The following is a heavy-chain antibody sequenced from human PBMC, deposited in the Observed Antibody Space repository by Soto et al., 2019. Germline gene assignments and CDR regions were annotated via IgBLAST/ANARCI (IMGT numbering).Heavy chain of an antibody. CDR2: ISGSGGST. CDR1: GFTFSRYA. J-gene: IGHJ6*02. CDR3: ANTPYYYGMDV. Sequence: GGSLRLSCAASGFTFSRYATSWVRRAPGKGLEWVSAISGSGGSTYYADSVKGRFTISRDNSKNTLYLQMNSLRAEDTAVYYCANTPYYYGMDVWGQGTTVTVSS. V-gene: IGHV3-23*01.